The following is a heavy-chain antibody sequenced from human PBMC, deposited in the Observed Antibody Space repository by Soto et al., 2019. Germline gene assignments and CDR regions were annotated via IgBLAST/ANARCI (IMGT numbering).Heavy chain of an antibody. CDR2: INPSGGST. V-gene: IGHV1-46*01. Sequence: ASVKVSCKASGYTFTSYYMHWVRQAPGQGLEWMGIINPSGGSTSYAQKFQGRVTMTRDTSTSTVYMKLSSLRSEDTAVYYCETGVGGPNSYYFDYGGQETLVTVSS. CDR3: ETGVGGPNSYYFDY. CDR1: GYTFTSYY. J-gene: IGHJ4*02. D-gene: IGHD1-26*01.